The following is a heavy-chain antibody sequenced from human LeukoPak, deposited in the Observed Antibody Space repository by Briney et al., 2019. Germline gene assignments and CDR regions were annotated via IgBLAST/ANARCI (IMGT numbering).Heavy chain of an antibody. Sequence: SQTLSLTCAVSGGSISSGGYSWSWIRQPPGKGLEWIGYIYHSGSTYYNPSLKSRVTISVDRSKNQFSLKLSSVTAADTAVYYCARAAFCLVRPGHAFDIWGQGTMVTVSS. CDR1: GGSISSGGYS. J-gene: IGHJ3*02. D-gene: IGHD3-3*02. V-gene: IGHV4-30-2*01. CDR2: IYHSGST. CDR3: ARAAFCLVRPGHAFDI.